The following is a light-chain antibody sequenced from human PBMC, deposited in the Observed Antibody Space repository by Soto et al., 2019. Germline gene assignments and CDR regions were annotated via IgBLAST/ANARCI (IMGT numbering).Light chain of an antibody. CDR1: SSDVGSYNL. CDR3: CSYAGSSTFVYV. V-gene: IGLV2-23*02. J-gene: IGLJ1*01. Sequence: QSGLDQPASGSGAPGQSINISCTGTSSDVGSYNLVSWYQQHPGKAPKLMIYEVSKRPSGVSNRFSGSKSGNTASLTISGLQAEDEADYYCCSYAGSSTFVYVFGTGTKVTVL. CDR2: EVS.